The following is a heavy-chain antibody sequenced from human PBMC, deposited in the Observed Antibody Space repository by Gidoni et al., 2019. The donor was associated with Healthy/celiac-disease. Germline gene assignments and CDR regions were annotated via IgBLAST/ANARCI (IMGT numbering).Heavy chain of an antibody. CDR1: GGSISSGGYY. D-gene: IGHD3-10*01. Sequence: QVQLQESGPGLAKPSQTLSLTCTVSGGSISSGGYYWSWIRQHPGKGREWIGYIYYSGSTYYNPSLKSRVTISVATSKNQFSLKLSSVTAADTAVYYCARGGGIGAFDIWGQGTMVTVSS. J-gene: IGHJ3*02. CDR2: IYYSGST. V-gene: IGHV4-31*03. CDR3: ARGGGIGAFDI.